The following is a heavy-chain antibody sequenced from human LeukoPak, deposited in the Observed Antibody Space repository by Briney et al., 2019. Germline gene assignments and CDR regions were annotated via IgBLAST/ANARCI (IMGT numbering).Heavy chain of an antibody. D-gene: IGHD3-22*01. V-gene: IGHV3-33*01. CDR3: ARAMPPIVVVITYYYYGMDV. Sequence: GGSLRLSCAASGFTFSSYGMHWVRQAPGKGLEWVAVIWYDGSNKYYADSVKGRFTISRDNSKNTLYLQMNSLRAEDTAVYYCARAMPPIVVVITYYYYGMDVWGQGTTVTVSS. CDR1: GFTFSSYG. J-gene: IGHJ6*02. CDR2: IWYDGSNK.